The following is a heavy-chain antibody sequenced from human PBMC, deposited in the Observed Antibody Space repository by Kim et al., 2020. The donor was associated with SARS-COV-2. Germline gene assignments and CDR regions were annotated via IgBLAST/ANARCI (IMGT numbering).Heavy chain of an antibody. V-gene: IGHV3-74*01. J-gene: IGHJ4*02. CDR1: GFTLSSYW. D-gene: IGHD2-21*02. CDR3: ARAVAAISGYYFDY. CDR2: ISRDGITT. Sequence: GGSLRLSCAASGFTLSSYWMHWVRPAPGKGLVWVSRISRDGITTYYADSVKGRLTISRDNAKNTLYLQLNSLRDEDTAMYYCARAVAAISGYYFDYWGQGTGATVS.